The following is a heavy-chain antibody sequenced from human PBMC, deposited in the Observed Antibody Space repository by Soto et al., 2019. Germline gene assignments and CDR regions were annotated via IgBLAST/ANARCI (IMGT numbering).Heavy chain of an antibody. J-gene: IGHJ4*02. Sequence: EVQLVESGGGLVQPGGSLRLYCAASGFTVSSNYMSWVRQAPGKGLEWVSVIFSGGNTYYADSVKGRFTISRDNSKNTLYLQMNSVRAEDTAVYYCARDVRDSSGYPEYYFDYWGQGTLVTVPS. V-gene: IGHV3-66*01. CDR3: ARDVRDSSGYPEYYFDY. CDR2: IFSGGNT. D-gene: IGHD3-22*01. CDR1: GFTVSSNY.